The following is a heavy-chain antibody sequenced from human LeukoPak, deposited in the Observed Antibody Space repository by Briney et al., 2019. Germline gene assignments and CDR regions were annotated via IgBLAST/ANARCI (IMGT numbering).Heavy chain of an antibody. CDR3: ARGGVVVVAARDLDGMDV. V-gene: IGHV1-2*02. CDR2: INPNSGGT. CDR1: GYTFTGYY. Sequence: ASVKVSCKASGYTFTGYYMHWARQAPGQGLEWMGWINPNSGGTNYAQKFQGRVTMTRDTSISTAYMELSRLRSDDTAVYYCARGGVVVVAARDLDGMDVWGQGTTVTVSS. D-gene: IGHD2-15*01. J-gene: IGHJ6*02.